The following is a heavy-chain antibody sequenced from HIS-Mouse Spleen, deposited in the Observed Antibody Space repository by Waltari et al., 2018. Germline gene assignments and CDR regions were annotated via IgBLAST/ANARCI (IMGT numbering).Heavy chain of an antibody. D-gene: IGHD6-13*01. V-gene: IGHV4-39*07. CDR1: VGSISRTSYF. Sequence: QLQLQESGPGLVKPSETLSLTGPVSVGSISRTSYFLGWFRQPPGKGLEWIGSIYYSGSTYYNPSLKSRVTISVDTSKNQFSLKLSSVTAADTAVYYCAREIPYSSSWYDWYFDLWGRGTLVTVSS. J-gene: IGHJ2*01. CDR2: IYYSGST. CDR3: AREIPYSSSWYDWYFDL.